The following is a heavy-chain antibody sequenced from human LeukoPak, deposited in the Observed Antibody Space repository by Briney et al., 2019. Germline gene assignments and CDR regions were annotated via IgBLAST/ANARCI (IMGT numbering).Heavy chain of an antibody. Sequence: AGGSLRLSCAASGFTFSSYGMHWVRQAPGKGLEWVAVISYDGSNEYYADSVKGRFTISRDNSKNTLYLQMNSLRAEDTAVYYCAKLRAAINYWGQGTLVTVSS. CDR1: GFTFSSYG. J-gene: IGHJ4*02. CDR2: ISYDGSNE. D-gene: IGHD2-2*01. V-gene: IGHV3-30*18. CDR3: AKLRAAINY.